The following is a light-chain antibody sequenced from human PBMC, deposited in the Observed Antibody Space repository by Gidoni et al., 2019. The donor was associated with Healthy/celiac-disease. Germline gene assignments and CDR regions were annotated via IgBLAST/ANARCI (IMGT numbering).Light chain of an antibody. CDR2: AAS. J-gene: IGKJ4*01. Sequence: DIQMTQSPSSLSASVGDRVTITCRASQSISSYLYWYQQKPGKAPKLLIYAASSLQSGVPSRFSGSGSGTDFTITISSLQPEDFATYYCQQSYSTPQLTFGGGTKVEIK. CDR3: QQSYSTPQLT. V-gene: IGKV1-39*01. CDR1: QSISSY.